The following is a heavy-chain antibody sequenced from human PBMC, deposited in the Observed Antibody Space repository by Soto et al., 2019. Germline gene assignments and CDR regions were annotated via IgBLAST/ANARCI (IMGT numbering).Heavy chain of an antibody. CDR2: IYYSGST. D-gene: IGHD3-10*01. CDR1: GGSISSYY. CDR3: ARVDTAPKLCFGESGAFDI. V-gene: IGHV4-59*01. Sequence: SETLSLTCTVSGGSISSYYWSWILQRPGKGLEWIGYIYYSGSTNYNPALKSRVTISVDTSKNQFSLKLSSVTAAYTAVYYCARVDTAPKLCFGESGAFDIWGQGTMVTVSS. J-gene: IGHJ3*02.